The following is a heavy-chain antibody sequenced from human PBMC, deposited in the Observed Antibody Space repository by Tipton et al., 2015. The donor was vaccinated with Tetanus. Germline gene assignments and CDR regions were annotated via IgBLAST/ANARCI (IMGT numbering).Heavy chain of an antibody. CDR2: IYYSGST. CDR1: GGSISSYY. J-gene: IGHJ6*02. Sequence: LRLSCTVSGGSISSYYWGWIRQPPGKGLEWIGYIYYSGSTNYNPSLKSRVTISVDTSKNQFSLKLSSVTAADTAVYYCARLVSRTYYYYYGMDVWGQGTTVTVSS. CDR3: ARLVSRTYYYYYGMDV. V-gene: IGHV4-59*12. D-gene: IGHD6-6*01.